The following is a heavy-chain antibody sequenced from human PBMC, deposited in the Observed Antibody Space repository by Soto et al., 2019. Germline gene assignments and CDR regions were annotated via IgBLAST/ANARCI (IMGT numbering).Heavy chain of an antibody. D-gene: IGHD2-2*01. V-gene: IGHV6-1*01. J-gene: IGHJ5*02. CDR1: GDSVSSNSAA. CDR3: AREGYCSSTSCHNWFGP. CDR2: TYYRSKWYN. Sequence: PSQTLSLTWAISGDSVSSNSAAWNWIRQSPSRGLEWLGGTYYRSKWYNDYAVAVKSRITINPDRAKNEFSLQLNSVTPEDTAVYYCAREGYCSSTSCHNWFGPWGQGTLVTVSS.